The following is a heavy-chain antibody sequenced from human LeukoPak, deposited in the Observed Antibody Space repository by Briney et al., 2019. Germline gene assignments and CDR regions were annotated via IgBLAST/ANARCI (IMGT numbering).Heavy chain of an antibody. CDR2: INHSGST. D-gene: IGHD3-16*02. CDR1: GGSFSGYY. J-gene: IGHJ5*02. V-gene: IGHV4-34*01. Sequence: SETLSLICAVYGGSFSGYYWSWIRQPPGKGLEWIGEINHSGSTNYNPSLKSRVTISVDTSKNQFSLKLSSVTAADTAVYYCARGGYDYVWGSYRRNWFDPWGQGTLVTVSS. CDR3: ARGGYDYVWGSYRRNWFDP.